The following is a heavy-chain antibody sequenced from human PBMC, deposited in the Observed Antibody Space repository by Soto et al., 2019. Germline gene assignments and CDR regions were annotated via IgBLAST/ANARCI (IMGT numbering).Heavy chain of an antibody. CDR3: ARVVLGNNFGGFDS. V-gene: IGHV3-23*01. D-gene: IGHD3-16*01. J-gene: IGHJ4*01. CDR2: IRASGDPT. Sequence: EVQLLESGGGLVQPGGSLRLSCSTSGFTFATYAMGWVRRAPGHDLEWVSSIRASGDPTHYGVSVAGRFTISRDNSMDTLHLEMHSLRVADTAVYYCARVVLGNNFGGFDSWGHGTLVTVSS. CDR1: GFTFATYA.